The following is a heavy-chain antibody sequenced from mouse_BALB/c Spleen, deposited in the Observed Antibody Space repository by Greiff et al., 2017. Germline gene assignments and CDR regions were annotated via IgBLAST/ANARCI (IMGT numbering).Heavy chain of an antibody. CDR3: TREGIPRSY. V-gene: IGHV1S81*02. D-gene: IGHD3-1*01. Sequence: VKLQESGAELVKPGASVKLSCKASGYTFTSYYMYWVKQRPGQGLEWIGEINPSNGGTNFNEKFKSKATLTVDKSSSTAYMQLSSLTSEDSAVYYCTREGIPRSYWGQGTLVTVSA. J-gene: IGHJ3*01. CDR1: GYTFTSYY. CDR2: INPSNGGT.